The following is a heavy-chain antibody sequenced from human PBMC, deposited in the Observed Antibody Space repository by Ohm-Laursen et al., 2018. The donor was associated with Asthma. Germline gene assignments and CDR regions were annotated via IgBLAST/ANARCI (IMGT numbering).Heavy chain of an antibody. D-gene: IGHD3-22*01. CDR3: ARSPRDYYYDSSGYFDY. CDR1: GFTFSSSG. V-gene: IGHV3-33*01. J-gene: IGHJ4*02. Sequence: SLRLSCTASGFTFSSSGIYWVRQAPGKGLEWVALNWYDGAKEYYADSVKGRFTISRDNSKNTLYLQMGSLRAEDMAVYYCARSPRDYYYDSSGYFDYWGQGTLVTVSS. CDR2: NWYDGAKE.